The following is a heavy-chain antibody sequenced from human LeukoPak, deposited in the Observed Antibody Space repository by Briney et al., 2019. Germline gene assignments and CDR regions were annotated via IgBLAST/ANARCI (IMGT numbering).Heavy chain of an antibody. Sequence: GGSLRLSCAASGFTFSSYSMSWVRQAPGKGLEWVSSISSSSSYIYYADSVKGRFTISRDNAKNSLYLQMNSLRAEDTAVYYCARVDFWSGSPRLGFDYWGQGTLVTVSS. CDR1: GFTFSSYS. D-gene: IGHD3-3*01. J-gene: IGHJ4*02. V-gene: IGHV3-21*01. CDR2: ISSSSSYI. CDR3: ARVDFWSGSPRLGFDY.